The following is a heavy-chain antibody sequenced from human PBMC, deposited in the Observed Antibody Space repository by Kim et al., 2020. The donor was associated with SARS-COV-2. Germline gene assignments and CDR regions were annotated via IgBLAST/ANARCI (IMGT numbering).Heavy chain of an antibody. CDR3: ATAWGGSSGWLDYFDN. J-gene: IGHJ4*01. CDR1: GLTFSEFT. D-gene: IGHD6-19*01. Sequence: GGSLRLSCAAYGLTFSEFTMNWVRQAPGKGLEWVSSITGSSLTIFYADSVKGRFTISGDNDKSSVYLQMNSLRDGDTGVYYCATAWGGSSGWLDYFDNWGHGTLVTVSS. V-gene: IGHV3-48*02. CDR2: ITGSSLTI.